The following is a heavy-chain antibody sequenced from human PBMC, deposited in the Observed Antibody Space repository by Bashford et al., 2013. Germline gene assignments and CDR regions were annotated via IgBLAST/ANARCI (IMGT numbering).Heavy chain of an antibody. Sequence: SETLSLTCSVSGGAISTYFWSWIRQPPGKGLEWIGHISYSGTNYNPALKGRVTISVDTSKKYFSLKLSSVTAADTAVYFCASDHGRSWVKDWGQGTLVTVSS. CDR3: ASDHGRSWVKD. D-gene: IGHD6-13*01. V-gene: IGHV4-59*01. J-gene: IGHJ4*02. CDR2: ISYSGT. CDR1: GGAISTYF.